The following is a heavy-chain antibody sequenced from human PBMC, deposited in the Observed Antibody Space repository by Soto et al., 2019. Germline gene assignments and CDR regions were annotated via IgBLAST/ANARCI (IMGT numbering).Heavy chain of an antibody. J-gene: IGHJ5*02. CDR3: ARVLRLVTWFDP. CDR1: GYTFTSYD. V-gene: IGHV1-8*01. Sequence: ASVKVSCKASGYTFTSYDINWVRQATGQGLEWMGWMNPNSGNTGYAQKFQGRVTMTRNTSISTAYMELSSLRSEDTAVYYCARVLRLVTWFDPWGQGTLVTVSS. CDR2: MNPNSGNT. D-gene: IGHD3-16*01.